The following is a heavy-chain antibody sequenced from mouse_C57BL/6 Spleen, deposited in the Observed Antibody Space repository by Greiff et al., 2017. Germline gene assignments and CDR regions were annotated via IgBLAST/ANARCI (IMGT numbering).Heavy chain of an antibody. J-gene: IGHJ4*01. CDR3: ASGIYYGSSYYYAMDY. CDR2: IYPGSGNT. CDR1: GYTFTDYY. D-gene: IGHD1-1*01. Sequence: QVQLKQSGAELVRPGASVKLSCKASGYTFTDYYINWVKQRPGQGLEWIARIYPGSGNTYYNEKFKGKATLTAEKSSSTAYMQLSSLTSEDSAVYFCASGIYYGSSYYYAMDYWGQGTSVTVSS. V-gene: IGHV1-76*01.